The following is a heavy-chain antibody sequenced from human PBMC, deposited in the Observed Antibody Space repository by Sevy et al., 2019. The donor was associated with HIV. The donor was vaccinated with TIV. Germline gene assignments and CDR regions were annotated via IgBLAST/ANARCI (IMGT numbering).Heavy chain of an antibody. CDR3: ARGLHYGDHFDS. V-gene: IGHV3-74*01. CDR1: GFTFSGYW. Sequence: GGSLRLSCAASGFTFSGYWMHWVRQAPGQGLVWVSRITSDGSSTSYADSVKGRFTISRDNAKNTLYLEMNSLRAEDTAVYYCARGLHYGDHFDSWGQGTLVTVSS. CDR2: ITSDGSST. J-gene: IGHJ4*02. D-gene: IGHD4-17*01.